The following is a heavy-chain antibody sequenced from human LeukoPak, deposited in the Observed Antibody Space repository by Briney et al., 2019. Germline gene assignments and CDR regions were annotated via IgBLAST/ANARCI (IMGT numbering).Heavy chain of an antibody. J-gene: IGHJ3*02. CDR1: GGTFSSYA. D-gene: IGHD4-17*01. Sequence: SVKVSCKASGGTFSSYAISWVRQAPGQGLEWMGGIIPIFGTANYAQKSQGRVTITADESTSTAYMKLSSLRSEDTAVYYCARDYGDFADAFDIWGQGTMVTVSS. CDR3: ARDYGDFADAFDI. CDR2: IIPIFGTA. V-gene: IGHV1-69*01.